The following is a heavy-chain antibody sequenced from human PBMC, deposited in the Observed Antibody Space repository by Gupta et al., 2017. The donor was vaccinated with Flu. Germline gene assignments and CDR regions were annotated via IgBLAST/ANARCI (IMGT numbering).Heavy chain of an antibody. J-gene: IGHJ3*02. D-gene: IGHD1-1*01. CDR1: W. V-gene: IGHV5-51*01. CDR3: ARRGGSESKNGKDAFDI. CDR2: FYPGDSET. Sequence: WIAWTGRMPGKGLEWMEMFYPGDSETRYSPSFQGKVTISADKSISTAYLQWSSLKASDTAMYYCARRGGSESKNGKDAFDIWGKGAMVTVSS.